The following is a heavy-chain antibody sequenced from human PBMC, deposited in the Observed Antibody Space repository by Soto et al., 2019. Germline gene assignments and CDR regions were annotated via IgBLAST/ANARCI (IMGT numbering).Heavy chain of an antibody. D-gene: IGHD5-18*01. CDR2: ISGSGST. CDR3: ATESGSTYGYFDY. V-gene: IGHV4-30-4*01. CDR1: GGSVSSGYNY. Sequence: SETLSLTCTVSGGSVSSGYNYWSWIRQSPGKGLEWIGYISGSGSTGYNPSLKNRLTMSVDRSKNQFTLRLTSVTAADTAVYFCATESGSTYGYFDYWGQGTQVTSPQ. J-gene: IGHJ4*02.